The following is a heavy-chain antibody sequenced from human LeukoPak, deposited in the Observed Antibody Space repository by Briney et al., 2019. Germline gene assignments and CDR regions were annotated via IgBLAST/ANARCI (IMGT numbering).Heavy chain of an antibody. J-gene: IGHJ5*02. CDR2: INPNSGGT. D-gene: IGHD6-6*01. Sequence: GASVKVSCKASGYTFTGYYMHWVRQAPGHGLEWMGWINPNSGGTNYAQKFQGRVTMTRDTSISTAYMELSRLRSDDTAVYYCATSIAAGGWFDPWGQGTLVTVSS. CDR3: ATSIAAGGWFDP. V-gene: IGHV1-2*02. CDR1: GYTFTGYY.